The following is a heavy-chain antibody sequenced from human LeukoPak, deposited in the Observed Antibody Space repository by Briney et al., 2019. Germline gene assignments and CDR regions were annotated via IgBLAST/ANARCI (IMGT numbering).Heavy chain of an antibody. CDR2: ISSSGSTI. CDR1: GFTFSDYY. D-gene: IGHD3-10*01. J-gene: IGHJ6*02. Sequence: GGFLRLSCAASGFTFSDYYMSWIRQAPGKGREWVSYISSSGSTIYYADSLKGRFTISRDNAKNSLYLQMNSLRAEDTAVYFCARDAYYYGSGSLYYYYGMDVWGQGTTVTVSS. CDR3: ARDAYYYGSGSLYYYYGMDV. V-gene: IGHV3-11*01.